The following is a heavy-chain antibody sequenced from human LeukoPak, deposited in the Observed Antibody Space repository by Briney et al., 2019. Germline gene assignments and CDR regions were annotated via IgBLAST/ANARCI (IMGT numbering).Heavy chain of an antibody. D-gene: IGHD5-24*01. V-gene: IGHV4-39*07. Sequence: PSQTLSLTCTVSGGSISSGSYYWSWIRQPPGKGLEWIGEINHSGSTNYNPSLKSRVTISVDTSKNQFSLKLSSVTAADTAVYYCARGRRWLQFNPWGQGTLVTVSS. CDR3: ARGRRWLQFNP. J-gene: IGHJ5*02. CDR2: INHSGST. CDR1: GGSISSGSYY.